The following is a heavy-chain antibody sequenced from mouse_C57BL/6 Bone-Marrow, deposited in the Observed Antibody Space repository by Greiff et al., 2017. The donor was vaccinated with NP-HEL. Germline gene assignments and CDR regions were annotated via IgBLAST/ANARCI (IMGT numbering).Heavy chain of an antibody. V-gene: IGHV1-19*01. CDR2: INPYNGGT. D-gene: IGHD1-1*01. J-gene: IGHJ3*01. CDR3: ARPGSSPAWFAY. Sequence: VPLKQSGPVLVKPGASVTMSCKASGYTFTDYYMNWVKQSHGKSLEWIGVINPYNGGTSYNQKFKGKATLTVDKSSSTAYMELNSLTSEDSAVYYCARPGSSPAWFAYWGQGTLVTVSA. CDR1: GYTFTDYY.